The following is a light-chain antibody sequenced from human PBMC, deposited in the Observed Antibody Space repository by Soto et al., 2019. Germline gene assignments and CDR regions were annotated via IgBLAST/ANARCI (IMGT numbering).Light chain of an antibody. CDR3: QQGYSTPIT. Sequence: DIKMNQSPSSLSASVGDRVTITCRASQSISSYLNWYQQKPGKAPKLLIYAASSLQSGVPSRFSGSGSGTDFTLTISSLQPEDFATYHCQQGYSTPITFGQGTRLEIK. CDR2: AAS. J-gene: IGKJ5*01. CDR1: QSISSY. V-gene: IGKV1-39*01.